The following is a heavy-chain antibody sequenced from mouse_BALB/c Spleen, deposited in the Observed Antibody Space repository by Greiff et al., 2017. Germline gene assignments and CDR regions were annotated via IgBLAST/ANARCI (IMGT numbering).Heavy chain of an antibody. CDR1: GYAFTNYL. V-gene: IGHV1-54*01. D-gene: IGHD2-1*01. Sequence: QVQLQQSGAELVRPGTSVKVSCKASGYAFTNYLIEWVKQRPGQGLEWIGVINPGSGGTNYNEKFKGKATLTADKSSSTAYMQLSSLTSDDSAVYFCARPSIYYGNCDYWGQGTTLTVSS. J-gene: IGHJ2*01. CDR2: INPGSGGT. CDR3: ARPSIYYGNCDY.